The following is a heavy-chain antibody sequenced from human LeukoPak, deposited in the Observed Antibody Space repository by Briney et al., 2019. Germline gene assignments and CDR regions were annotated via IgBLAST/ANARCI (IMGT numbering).Heavy chain of an antibody. CDR1: VFTFSSYW. D-gene: IGHD3-10*01. Sequence: GGSLRLSCAASVFTFSSYWMHWVRQAPGNGLVWVSGINTDGSSTSYADSVKGRFTISRDNAKNTLYLQMNSLRAEDTAVYYCARDQGSSYDYWGQGTLVTVSS. V-gene: IGHV3-74*01. CDR2: INTDGSST. CDR3: ARDQGSSYDY. J-gene: IGHJ4*02.